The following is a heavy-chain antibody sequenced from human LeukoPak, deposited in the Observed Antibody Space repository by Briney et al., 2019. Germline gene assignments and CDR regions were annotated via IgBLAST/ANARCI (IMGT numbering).Heavy chain of an antibody. V-gene: IGHV3-30*02. J-gene: IGHJ4*02. CDR3: AKDANYDILTGHNDY. Sequence: AGGSLRLSCAASGFTFSSYGMHWVRQAPGKGLEWVSFIRYDGSNEYYADSVKGRFTISRDNAKNSLYLQMNSLRAEDTALYYCAKDANYDILTGHNDYWGQGTLVTVSS. CDR2: IRYDGSNE. D-gene: IGHD3-9*01. CDR1: GFTFSSYG.